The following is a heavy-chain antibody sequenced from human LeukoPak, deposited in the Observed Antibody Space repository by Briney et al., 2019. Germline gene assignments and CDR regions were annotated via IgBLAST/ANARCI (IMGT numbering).Heavy chain of an antibody. CDR3: ARDRPTYDSSGYSFDY. CDR1: GFTFSSYW. Sequence: GGSLRLSCAASGFTFSSYWMHWVRQAPGKGLVRVSRINSDGSSTSYADSVKGRFNISRDNAKNTLYLHMNSLRAEDTAVYYCARDRPTYDSSGYSFDYWGQGALVTVSS. CDR2: INSDGSST. D-gene: IGHD3-22*01. V-gene: IGHV3-74*01. J-gene: IGHJ4*02.